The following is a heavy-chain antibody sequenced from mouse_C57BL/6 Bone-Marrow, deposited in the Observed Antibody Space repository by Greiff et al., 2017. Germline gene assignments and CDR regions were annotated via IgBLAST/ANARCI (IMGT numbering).Heavy chain of an antibody. V-gene: IGHV14-4*01. CDR3: TTPVYSNSL. D-gene: IGHD2-5*01. CDR1: GFNIKDDY. J-gene: IGHJ2*01. CDR2: IDPENGDT. Sequence: EVKLLESGAELVRPGASVKLSCTASGFNIKDDYMHWVKQRPEQGLEWIGWIDPENGDTEYASKFQGKATITADTSSNTAYLQLSSLTSEDTAVYYCTTPVYSNSLWGQGTTLTVSS.